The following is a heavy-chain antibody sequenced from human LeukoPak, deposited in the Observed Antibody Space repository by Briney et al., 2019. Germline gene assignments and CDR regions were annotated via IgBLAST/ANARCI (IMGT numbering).Heavy chain of an antibody. CDR1: GFIFSNYA. CDR2: INDGGGGT. Sequence: GGSLRLSCAASGFIFSNYAMSWVRQAPGKGLEWVLGINDGGGGTYYADSVKGRFTISRDNSKNTLYLQMNSLRAEDTAVYYCAKDRYCSGGSCYFDYWGQGSLVTVSS. D-gene: IGHD2-15*01. CDR3: AKDRYCSGGSCYFDY. V-gene: IGHV3-23*01. J-gene: IGHJ4*02.